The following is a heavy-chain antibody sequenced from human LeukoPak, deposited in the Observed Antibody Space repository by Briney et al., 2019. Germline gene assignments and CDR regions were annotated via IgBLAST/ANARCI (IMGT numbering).Heavy chain of an antibody. D-gene: IGHD5-18*01. J-gene: IGHJ4*02. V-gene: IGHV4-59*12. CDR3: GCVDTAIIVRY. CDR2: INHSGST. CDR1: GGSISSYY. Sequence: SETLSLTCTVSGGSISSYYWSWIRQPPGKGLEWIGEINHSGSTNYNPSLKSRVTISVDTSKNQFSLKLSSVTAADTAVYYCGCVDTAIIVRYWGQGTLVTVSS.